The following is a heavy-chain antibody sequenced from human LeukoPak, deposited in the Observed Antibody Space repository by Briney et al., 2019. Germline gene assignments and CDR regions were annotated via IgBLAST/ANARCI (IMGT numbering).Heavy chain of an antibody. CDR1: GVSISSYY. CDR3: ARYRRFGEYYFDY. V-gene: IGHV4-59*01. D-gene: IGHD3-10*01. CDR2: IYYSGST. J-gene: IGHJ4*02. Sequence: SETLSLTCTVSGVSISSYYWSWIRQPPGKGLEWIGYIYYSGSTNYNPSLKSRVTISVDTSKNQFSLKLSSVTAADTAVYYCARYRRFGEYYFDYWGQGTLVTVSS.